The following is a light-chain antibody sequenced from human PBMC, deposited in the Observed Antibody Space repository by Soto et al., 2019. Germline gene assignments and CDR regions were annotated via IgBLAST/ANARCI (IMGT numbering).Light chain of an antibody. J-gene: IGKJ1*01. Sequence: EIVLTQSPGTLSLSPWERATLSCGASQSVSSSYLAWYQQKPGQAPRLLIYGASSRATGIPDRFSGSGSGTDFTLTISRLEPEDFAVYYCQQYDSSRTFGQGTKV. CDR2: GAS. CDR3: QQYDSSRT. V-gene: IGKV3-20*01. CDR1: QSVSSSY.